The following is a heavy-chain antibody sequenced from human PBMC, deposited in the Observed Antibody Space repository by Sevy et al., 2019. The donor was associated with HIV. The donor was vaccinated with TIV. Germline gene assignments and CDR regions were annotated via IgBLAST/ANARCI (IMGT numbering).Heavy chain of an antibody. V-gene: IGHV3-74*03. CDR2: INSDGLIE. Sequence: GGSLRLSCAASGFNFRNDWMHWVRQVPGKGLVWVSRINSDGLIETYADSVKGRFIISRDNAKTTVYLQMNSLRVEDSAVYFCARGTAGVPLSWGRGTLVIVSS. CDR3: ARGTAGVPLS. D-gene: IGHD2-8*01. CDR1: GFNFRNDW. J-gene: IGHJ5*02.